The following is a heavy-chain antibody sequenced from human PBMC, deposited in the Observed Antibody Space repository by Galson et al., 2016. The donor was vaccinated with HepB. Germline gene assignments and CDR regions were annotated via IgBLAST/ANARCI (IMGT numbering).Heavy chain of an antibody. J-gene: IGHJ5*02. CDR2: ISGSGGDST. CDR3: AKDQAQNMAVALRWFDP. Sequence: SLRLSCAASGFSFSSYAMSWARQAPGKGLEWVSAISGSGGDSTYYADSVKGRFTISRDNSKNMLYLQMNSLRAEDTAVYYCAKDQAQNMAVALRWFDPWGQGTLVTVSS. V-gene: IGHV3-23*01. CDR1: GFSFSSYA. D-gene: IGHD6-19*01.